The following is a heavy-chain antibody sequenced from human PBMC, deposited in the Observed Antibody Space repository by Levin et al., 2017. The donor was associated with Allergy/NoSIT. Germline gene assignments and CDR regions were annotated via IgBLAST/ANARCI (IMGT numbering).Heavy chain of an antibody. CDR2: IDPSDSYT. Sequence: KVSCKGSGYSFTSYWISWVRQLPGKGLEWMGRIDPSDSYTNYSPSFQGHVTISADKSISTAYLQWSSLKASDTAMYCCARSAAVLGIGLVWGKGTTVTVSS. CDR3: ARSAAVLGIGLV. J-gene: IGHJ6*04. V-gene: IGHV5-10-1*01. CDR1: GYSFTSYW. D-gene: IGHD6-25*01.